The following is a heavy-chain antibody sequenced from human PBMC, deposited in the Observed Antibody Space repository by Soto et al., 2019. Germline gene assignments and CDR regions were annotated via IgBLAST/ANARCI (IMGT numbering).Heavy chain of an antibody. V-gene: IGHV1-69*13. Sequence: SVKVSCKASGGTFSSYAISWVRQAPGQGLEWMGGIIPIFGTANYAQKFQGRVTITADESTSTAYMERSSLRSEDTAVYYCARSQLELRVDWFDPWGQGTLVTVSS. CDR2: IIPIFGTA. CDR3: ARSQLELRVDWFDP. D-gene: IGHD1-7*01. CDR1: GGTFSSYA. J-gene: IGHJ5*02.